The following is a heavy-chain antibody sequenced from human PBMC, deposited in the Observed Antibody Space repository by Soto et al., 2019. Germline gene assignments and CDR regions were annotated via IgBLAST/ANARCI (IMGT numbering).Heavy chain of an antibody. D-gene: IGHD3-10*01. Sequence: QVHLQQWGAGLLKPSETLSLTCAVNGGAFNGYYWTWIRQSPGKGLQWIGEINHSGTVDYNPSLKSRVTFSIDTSKKQSSRTLTSVTAADTAVYYCARAGAALVRGSIGGFDYWGQGTLVTVSS. J-gene: IGHJ4*02. CDR3: ARAGAALVRGSIGGFDY. CDR2: INHSGTV. V-gene: IGHV4-34*01. CDR1: GGAFNGYY.